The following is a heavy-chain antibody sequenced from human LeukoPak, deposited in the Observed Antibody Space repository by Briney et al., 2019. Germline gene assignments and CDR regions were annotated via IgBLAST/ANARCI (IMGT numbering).Heavy chain of an antibody. CDR1: GFTVSSYS. Sequence: PGGSLRLSCAASGFTVSSYSMNWVRQAPGKGLEWGSYISSSSSTIYYADSVKGRFTISRDNAKNSLYLQMNSLRAEDTAVYYCAREGSDGSWHWGYFDYWGQGTLVTVSS. D-gene: IGHD6-13*01. CDR3: AREGSDGSWHWGYFDY. V-gene: IGHV3-48*01. CDR2: ISSSSSTI. J-gene: IGHJ4*02.